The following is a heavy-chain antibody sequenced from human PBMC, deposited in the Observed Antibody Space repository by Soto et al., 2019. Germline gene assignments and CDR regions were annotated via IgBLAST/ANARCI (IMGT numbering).Heavy chain of an antibody. CDR3: AKDRAQFLWFGELLTWFDP. J-gene: IGHJ5*02. CDR1: GFTFSNYA. CDR2: ISGSGGST. V-gene: IGHV3-23*01. D-gene: IGHD3-10*01. Sequence: GGSLRLSCAASGFTFSNYAMSWVRQAPGKGLEWVSAISGSGGSTYYADSVKGRFTISRDNSKNTLYLQMNILRAEDTAVYYCAKDRAQFLWFGELLTWFDPWGQGTLVTVSS.